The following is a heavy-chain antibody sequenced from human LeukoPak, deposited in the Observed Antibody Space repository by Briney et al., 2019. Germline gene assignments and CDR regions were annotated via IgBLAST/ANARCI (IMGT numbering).Heavy chain of an antibody. V-gene: IGHV3-30*18. CDR3: AKDRSYHDSSGSPTFDY. J-gene: IGHJ4*02. Sequence: GGSLRLSCAASGLTFSSYGMHWVRQAPGKGLDWVAVISYDGSNKYYADSVKGRFTISRENSKNTLYLQMNSLRAEDTAVYYCAKDRSYHDSSGSPTFDYWGQGTLVTVPS. CDR1: GLTFSSYG. D-gene: IGHD3-22*01. CDR2: ISYDGSNK.